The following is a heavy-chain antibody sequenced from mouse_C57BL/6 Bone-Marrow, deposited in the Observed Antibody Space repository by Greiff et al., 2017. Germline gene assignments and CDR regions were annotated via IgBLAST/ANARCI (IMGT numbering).Heavy chain of an antibody. J-gene: IGHJ3*01. CDR2: IDPETGGT. D-gene: IGHD1-1*01. V-gene: IGHV1-15*01. Sequence: QVQLKQSGAELVRPGASVKLSCKASGYTFTDYEMHWVKQTPVHGLEWIGAIDPETGGTAYNQKFKGKAILTADKSSSTAYMELRSLTSEDYAVYYCTSSRYCGSSDPFAYWGQGTLVTVSA. CDR1: GYTFTDYE. CDR3: TSSRYCGSSDPFAY.